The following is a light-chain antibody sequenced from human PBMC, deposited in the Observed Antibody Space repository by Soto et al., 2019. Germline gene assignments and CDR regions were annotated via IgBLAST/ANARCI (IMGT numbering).Light chain of an antibody. CDR1: SSDVGAYTL. V-gene: IGLV2-23*02. CDR2: DVT. Sequence: QSALAQPASASGSPGQSITISCTGTSSDVGAYTLVSWYQQHPGKAPKIIIYDVTQRPSGISNRLSGSKSGNTASLTISGLQAEDAADYYCCSYAGSPYVFGTGTKVTVL. J-gene: IGLJ1*01. CDR3: CSYAGSPYV.